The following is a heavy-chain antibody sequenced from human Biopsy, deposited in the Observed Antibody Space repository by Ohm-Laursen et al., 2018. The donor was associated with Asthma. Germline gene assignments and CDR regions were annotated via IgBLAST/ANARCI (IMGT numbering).Heavy chain of an antibody. D-gene: IGHD3-9*01. CDR3: ARTYYDFLTGQVNDALAM. CDR1: GGTFSSYE. J-gene: IGHJ3*02. CDR2: INAGNGNT. V-gene: IGHV1-3*01. Sequence: SVKVSCKASGGTFSSYEINWVRQAPGQGLEWMGWINAGNGNTKYSEKFQGRVTITRDTSASTAYMDLSSLRSEDTAVYYCARTYYDFLTGQVNDALAMWGQGTVVTVSS.